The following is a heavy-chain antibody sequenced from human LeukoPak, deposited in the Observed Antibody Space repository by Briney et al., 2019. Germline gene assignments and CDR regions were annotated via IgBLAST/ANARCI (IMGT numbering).Heavy chain of an antibody. D-gene: IGHD6-19*01. CDR2: IYHSGST. Sequence: PSETLSLTCTVSGYSISSGYYWGWIRQPPGKGLEWIGSIYHSGSTYYNPSLKSRVTISVDTSKNQFSLKLSSVTAADTAVYYCARDSWYGQWLVFDYWGQGTLVTVSS. CDR1: GYSISSGYY. V-gene: IGHV4-38-2*02. J-gene: IGHJ4*02. CDR3: ARDSWYGQWLVFDY.